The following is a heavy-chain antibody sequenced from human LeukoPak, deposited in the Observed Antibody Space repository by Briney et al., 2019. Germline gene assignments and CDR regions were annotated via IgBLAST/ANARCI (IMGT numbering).Heavy chain of an antibody. CDR1: GGSISSGGYY. CDR3: ARGYCTSSSCFARHWFDP. V-gene: IGHV4-31*03. Sequence: KPSQTLSLICTVSGGSISSGGYYWSWIRQHPGKGLEWIGYIYYSGNTYYNPSLKSRVTISVDTSKNQFSLKLSSVTAADTAVYYCARGYCTSSSCFARHWFDPWGQGTLVTVSS. J-gene: IGHJ5*02. CDR2: IYYSGNT. D-gene: IGHD2-2*01.